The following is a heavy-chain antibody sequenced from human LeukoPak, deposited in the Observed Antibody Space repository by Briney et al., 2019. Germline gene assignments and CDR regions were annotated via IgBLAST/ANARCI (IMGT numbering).Heavy chain of an antibody. CDR2: INTDGRDI. CDR3: PRELPREVTLDY. D-gene: IGHD2-21*02. CDR1: GFTFISYG. Sequence: GGSLRLSCAASGFTFISYGMQWVRRAPGKGLVWVSRINTDGRDIVYADSVKGRFTISRDNAKNTLYLQMNSLRGEDTAVYYCPRELPREVTLDYWGQGTLVTVSS. J-gene: IGHJ4*01. V-gene: IGHV3-74*01.